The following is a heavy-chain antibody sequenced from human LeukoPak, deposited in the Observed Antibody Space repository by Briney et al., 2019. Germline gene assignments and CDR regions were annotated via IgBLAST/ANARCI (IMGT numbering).Heavy chain of an antibody. V-gene: IGHV1-3*03. D-gene: IGHD3-22*01. Sequence: ASVKVSCKASGYSFSNYGIHWVRQAPGQRLEWMGWINAGNGNAKYSQEFQGRVTITRDTSASTAYMELSRLRSEDMAVYYCARDHYDSSGYIIFDYWGQGTLVTVSS. CDR3: ARDHYDSSGYIIFDY. CDR1: GYSFSNYG. J-gene: IGHJ4*02. CDR2: INAGNGNA.